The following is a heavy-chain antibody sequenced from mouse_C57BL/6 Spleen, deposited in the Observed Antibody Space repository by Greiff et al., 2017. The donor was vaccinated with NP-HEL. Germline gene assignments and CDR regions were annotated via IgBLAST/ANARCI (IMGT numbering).Heavy chain of an antibody. V-gene: IGHV1-76*01. CDR1: GYTFTDYY. D-gene: IGHD2-5*01. CDR3: ARGDYSNNGDAMDY. Sequence: VQLQQPGAELVRPGASVKLSCKASGYTFTDYYIHWVKQRPGQGLEWIARIYPGSGNTYYNEKFKGKATLTADKSSSTAYMQLSSLTSEDSAVYCCARGDYSNNGDAMDYWGQGTSVTVAS. CDR2: IYPGSGNT. J-gene: IGHJ4*01.